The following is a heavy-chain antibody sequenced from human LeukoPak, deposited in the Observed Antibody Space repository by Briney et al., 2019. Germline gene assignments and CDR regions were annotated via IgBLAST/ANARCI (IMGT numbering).Heavy chain of an antibody. CDR1: GFTFSNYW. CDR2: INTDGSST. J-gene: IGHJ6*02. D-gene: IGHD2/OR15-2a*01. V-gene: IGHV3-74*01. CDR3: ARSFLYYYGMDV. Sequence: GGSLRLSCAASGFTFSNYWMHWVRQAPGKGLVWVSRINTDGSSTTYADSVKGRFTISRDNAKNSLYLQMNSLRAEDTAVYYCARSFLYYYGMDVWGQGTTVTVSS.